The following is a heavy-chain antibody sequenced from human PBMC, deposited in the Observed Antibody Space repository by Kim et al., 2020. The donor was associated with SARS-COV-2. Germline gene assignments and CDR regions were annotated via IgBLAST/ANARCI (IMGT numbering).Heavy chain of an antibody. J-gene: IGHJ4*01. CDR1: GFTFRSYA. D-gene: IGHD1-7*01. CDR2: ISGSGGST. CDR3: AKDPGDFLGTIHGVY. V-gene: IGHV3-23*01. Sequence: GGSLRLSCAASGFTFRSYAMNWVRQAPGKGLEWVSAISGSGGSTYYADSVKGRFTISRDNSQNTLFLQMNTLRAEDTAMYNCAKDPGDFLGTIHGVYWG.